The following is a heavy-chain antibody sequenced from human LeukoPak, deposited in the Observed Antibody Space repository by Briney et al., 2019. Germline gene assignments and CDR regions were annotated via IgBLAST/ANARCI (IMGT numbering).Heavy chain of an antibody. CDR2: IYYSGST. CDR1: GGSISSGVYY. V-gene: IGHV4-31*03. CDR3: ARDRGDYFDY. J-gene: IGHJ4*02. D-gene: IGHD3-10*01. Sequence: SQTLSLTCTVSGGSISSGVYYWSWIRQHPGKGLVWIGYIYYSGSTYYSPSLKSRITISVDTSENQFSLKLSSVTAADTAVYYCARDRGDYFDYWGQGTLVTVSS.